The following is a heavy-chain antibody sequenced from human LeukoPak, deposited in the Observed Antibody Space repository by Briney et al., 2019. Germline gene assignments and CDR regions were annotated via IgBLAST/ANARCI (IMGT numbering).Heavy chain of an antibody. J-gene: IGHJ6*03. CDR2: IRYDGSNK. V-gene: IGHV3-30*02. CDR1: GFAFSASG. D-gene: IGHD1-26*01. CDR3: ARNRELRYYYYYMDV. Sequence: GGSLRLSCAASGFAFSASGMHWVRQAPGKGLDWVAFIRYDGSNKYYADSVKGRFTISRDNSKNTLYLQMNSLRAEDTAVYYCARNRELRYYYYYMDVWGKGTTVTVSS.